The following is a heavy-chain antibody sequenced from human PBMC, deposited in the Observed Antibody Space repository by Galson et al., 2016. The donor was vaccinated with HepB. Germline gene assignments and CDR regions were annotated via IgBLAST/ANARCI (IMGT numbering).Heavy chain of an antibody. V-gene: IGHV2-5*01. J-gene: IGHJ4*02. Sequence: PALVKPTQTLTLTCAFSGFSLNTQGECVGWVRQSPGKALEWLALIYWYDVRRYSPSLRDRLTISKDTSKNHVVLTMTNMDPADTGTYYCAHAFFSILTGPFDSWGQGTLVAVSS. D-gene: IGHD3-9*01. CDR1: GFSLNTQGEC. CDR2: IYWYDVR. CDR3: AHAFFSILTGPFDS.